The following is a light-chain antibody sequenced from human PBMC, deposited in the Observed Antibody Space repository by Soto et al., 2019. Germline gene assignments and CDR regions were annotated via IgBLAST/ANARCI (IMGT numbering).Light chain of an antibody. CDR1: SSDVGGYNY. V-gene: IGLV2-23*02. CDR2: EVS. J-gene: IGLJ1*01. CDR3: CSYAGSSSYV. Sequence: QSVLTQPASVSGSLGQSITISCSGTSSDVGGYNYVSWYQLHPGKAPKLMIHEVSERPSGVSHRFSGSKSGNTASLTISGLQAEDEADYYCCSYAGSSSYVFGTGTKLTVL.